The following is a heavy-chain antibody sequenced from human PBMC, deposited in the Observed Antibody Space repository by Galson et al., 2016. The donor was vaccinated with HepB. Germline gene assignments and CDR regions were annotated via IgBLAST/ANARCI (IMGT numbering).Heavy chain of an antibody. J-gene: IGHJ4*02. D-gene: IGHD3-16*01. CDR2: INHSGST. CDR3: ARGRRGGVTGSVGFRGIFY. V-gene: IGHV4-34*01. Sequence: SETLSLTCAVYGGSFSGYYWSWIRQPPGKGLEWIGEINHSGSTNYNPSLKSQVTMSVETSKNQLSLNLSSVTAADTAVYYCARGRRGGVTGSVGFRGIFYWGQGTLVTVSS. CDR1: GGSFSGYY.